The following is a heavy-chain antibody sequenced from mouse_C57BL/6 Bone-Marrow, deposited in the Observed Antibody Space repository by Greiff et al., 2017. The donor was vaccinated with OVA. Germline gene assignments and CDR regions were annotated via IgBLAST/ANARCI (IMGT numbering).Heavy chain of an antibody. CDR1: GYSITSGYY. CDR2: ISYDGSN. V-gene: IGHV3-6*01. J-gene: IGHJ4*01. D-gene: IGHD2-3*01. CDR3: ARDRIYDGAYYYAMDY. Sequence: VQLQQSGPGLVKPSQSLSLTCSVTGYSITSGYYWNWIRQFPGNKLEWMGYISYDGSNNYNPSLKNRISITRDTSKNQFFLKLNSVTTEDTATYYCARDRIYDGAYYYAMDYWGQGTSVTVSS.